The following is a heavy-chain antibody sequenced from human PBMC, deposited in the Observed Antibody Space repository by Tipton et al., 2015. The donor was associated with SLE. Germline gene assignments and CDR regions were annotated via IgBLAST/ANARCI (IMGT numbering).Heavy chain of an antibody. CDR1: GGPISRGGYY. V-gene: IGHV4-31*03. J-gene: IGHJ4*02. Sequence: TLSLPCTVSGGPISRGGYYLSWLRQHPGKGLAWIGYIYYSGSTHYNPSLKSRVTISVDTSKNQFSLKLSSVTAADTAVYYCARRGQLVNLDYWGRGTRVTGSA. CDR3: ARRGQLVNLDY. D-gene: IGHD6-13*01. CDR2: IYYSGST.